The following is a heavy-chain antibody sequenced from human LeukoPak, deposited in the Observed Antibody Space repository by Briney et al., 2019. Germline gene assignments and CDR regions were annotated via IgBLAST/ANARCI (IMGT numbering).Heavy chain of an antibody. D-gene: IGHD3-22*01. CDR2: ISSSSSTI. V-gene: IGHV3-48*01. Sequence: GWSLRLSCAASGFTFSSYSMNWVRQAPGKGLEWVSYISSSSSTIYYADSVKGRFTISRDNAKNSLYLQMNSLRAEDTAVYYCAREASSGYYYRYFQHWGQGTLVTVSS. J-gene: IGHJ1*01. CDR1: GFTFSSYS. CDR3: AREASSGYYYRYFQH.